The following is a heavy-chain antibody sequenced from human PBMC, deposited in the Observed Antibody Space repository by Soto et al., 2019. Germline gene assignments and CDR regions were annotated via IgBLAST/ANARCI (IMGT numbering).Heavy chain of an antibody. CDR3: AKQRADYGSGSDTYYFDV. D-gene: IGHD3-10*01. J-gene: IGHJ4*02. Sequence: EVQLLESGGGLVQPGGSLRLSCSTSGFTFSTYAMNWVRQAPGKGLEWVSGLSGSGGTTYYADSVRGRFTISRDNSKNTLFLQMNSLRAEDTALYYCAKQRADYGSGSDTYYFDVWGQGTLVTVSS. CDR2: LSGSGGTT. CDR1: GFTFSTYA. V-gene: IGHV3-23*01.